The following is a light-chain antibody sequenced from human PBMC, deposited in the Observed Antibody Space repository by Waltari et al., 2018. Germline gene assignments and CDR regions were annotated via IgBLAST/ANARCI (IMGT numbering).Light chain of an antibody. V-gene: IGKV3-20*01. Sequence: IVLTQSPDTLSLSPGERATLSCRASQSVSSNYFAWYQQKPGQAPRLLIYGASNRATGIPDRFSGRGSGTDFTLTISRLEPEDSAVYYCQQYGTSRTFGRGTKVEIK. J-gene: IGKJ1*01. CDR1: QSVSSNY. CDR3: QQYGTSRT. CDR2: GAS.